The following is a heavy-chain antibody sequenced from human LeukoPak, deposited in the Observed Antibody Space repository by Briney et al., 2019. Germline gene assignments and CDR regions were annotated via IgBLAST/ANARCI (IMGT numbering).Heavy chain of an antibody. CDR2: MYYSGNT. J-gene: IGHJ4*02. Sequence: PSETLSLTCTVSGSSITRSSYYWAWIRQPPGKGLEWIGDMYYSGNTYYNPSLMSRVTISADSSKNQFSLRLSSVTAADTAVYYCARQGPFSSDYWGQGTLVTVSS. V-gene: IGHV4-39*01. CDR1: GSSITRSSYY. CDR3: ARQGPFSSDY.